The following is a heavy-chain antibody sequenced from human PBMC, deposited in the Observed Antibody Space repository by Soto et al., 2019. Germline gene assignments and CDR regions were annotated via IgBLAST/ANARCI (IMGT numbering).Heavy chain of an antibody. V-gene: IGHV5-10-1*01. J-gene: IGHJ6*02. Sequence: GESLKISCKGSGYSFTSYLISWVRQMPVKGLEWTGRIDPSDSYTNYSPSFQGHVTISADKSISTAYLQWSSLKASDTAMYYCARHYSKSYYYYYGMDVLGQGTTVTVSS. D-gene: IGHD4-4*01. CDR2: IDPSDSYT. CDR1: GYSFTSYL. CDR3: ARHYSKSYYYYYGMDV.